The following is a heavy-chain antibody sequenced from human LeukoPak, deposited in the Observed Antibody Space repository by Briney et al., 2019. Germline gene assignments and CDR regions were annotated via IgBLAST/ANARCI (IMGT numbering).Heavy chain of an antibody. CDR3: ARGFWAGDILTGYYGMPPAPFDP. CDR1: GYTLTSYG. D-gene: IGHD3-9*01. Sequence: ASVKVSRKASGYTLTSYGISWVRQAPGQGLEWMGWISAYNGNTNYAQNLQGRVTITTDTSTSTAYIELRSLRSDDTAVYYCARGFWAGDILTGYYGMPPAPFDPWGQGTLVTVSS. CDR2: ISAYNGNT. J-gene: IGHJ5*02. V-gene: IGHV1-18*04.